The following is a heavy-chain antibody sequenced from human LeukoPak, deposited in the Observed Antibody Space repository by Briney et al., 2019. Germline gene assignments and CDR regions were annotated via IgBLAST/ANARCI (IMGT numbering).Heavy chain of an antibody. V-gene: IGHV3-74*01. CDR2: MKSDGSST. CDR3: AVRQGGSYTGESDY. J-gene: IGHJ4*02. Sequence: GGSLRLSCAASGFTFSSYWMHWVRHAPGKGMMWVSRMKSDGSSTSYADSVKGLFTISRDNAKNTLYLQMNILGAEATAVYYCAVRQGGSYTGESDYWGQGTLVTVSS. D-gene: IGHD3-10*01. CDR1: GFTFSSYW.